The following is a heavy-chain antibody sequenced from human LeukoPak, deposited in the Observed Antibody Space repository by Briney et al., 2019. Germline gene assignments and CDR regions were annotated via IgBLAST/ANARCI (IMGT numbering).Heavy chain of an antibody. J-gene: IGHJ4*02. CDR3: ARGGEFLLRYFDWLLWY. CDR2: INPNSGGT. D-gene: IGHD3-9*01. V-gene: IGHV1-2*02. Sequence: ASVKVSCKASGYTFTGYYMHWVRQAPGQGLERMGWINPNSGGTNYAQKFQGRVTMTRDTSISTAYMELSRLRSDDTAVYYCARGGEFLLRYFDWLLWYWGQGTLVTVSS. CDR1: GYTFTGYY.